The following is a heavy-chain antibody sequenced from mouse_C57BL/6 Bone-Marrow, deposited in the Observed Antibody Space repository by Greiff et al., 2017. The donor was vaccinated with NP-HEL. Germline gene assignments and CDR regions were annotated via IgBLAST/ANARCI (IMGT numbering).Heavy chain of an antibody. V-gene: IGHV8-12*01. CDR1: GFSLSTSGMG. CDR2: IYWDDDK. D-gene: IGHD1-1*01. Sequence: QVTLKVCGPGILQSSQTLSLTCSFSGFSLSTSGMGVSWIRQPSGKGLEWLAHIYWDDDKRYNPSLKSRLTISKDTSRNQVFLKITSVDTADTATYYCARREGITTVGWYFDVWGTGTTVTVSS. J-gene: IGHJ1*03. CDR3: ARREGITTVGWYFDV.